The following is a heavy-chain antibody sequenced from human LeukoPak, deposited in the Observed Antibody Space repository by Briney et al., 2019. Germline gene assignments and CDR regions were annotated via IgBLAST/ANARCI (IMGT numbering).Heavy chain of an antibody. Sequence: GGTLRLSCAASGFTFSSYGMSWVRQAPGKGLEWVSAISGSGGSTYYADSVKGRFTISRDNSKNTLYLQMNSLRGEDTAIYYCTRSGYRHPYHFDSWGQGTLVTVSS. CDR3: TRSGYRHPYHFDS. CDR2: ISGSGGST. D-gene: IGHD3-22*01. V-gene: IGHV3-23*01. J-gene: IGHJ4*02. CDR1: GFTFSSYG.